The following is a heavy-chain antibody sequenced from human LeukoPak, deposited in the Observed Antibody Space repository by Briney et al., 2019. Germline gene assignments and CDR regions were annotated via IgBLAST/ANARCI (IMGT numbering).Heavy chain of an antibody. CDR2: ISGSGEFI. V-gene: IGHV3-21*01. J-gene: IGHJ4*02. Sequence: PGGSLRLSCAASGFTVSSNYMSWVRQTPGKGLEWVSSISGSGEFIYYVDSVRGRFTISRDNGKNSLYLQMNSLRPEDTAVYYCARDDSHGYHFFDSWGQGTLVTVSS. D-gene: IGHD3-22*01. CDR1: GFTVSSNY. CDR3: ARDDSHGYHFFDS.